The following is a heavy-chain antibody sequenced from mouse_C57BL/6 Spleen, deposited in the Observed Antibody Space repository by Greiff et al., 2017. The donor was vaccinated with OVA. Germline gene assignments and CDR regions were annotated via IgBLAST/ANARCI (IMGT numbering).Heavy chain of an antibody. CDR1: GYSFTGYY. J-gene: IGHJ2*01. CDR2: INPSTGGT. CDR3: AINYYGSSFDD. V-gene: IGHV1-42*01. Sequence: VQLQQSGPELVKPGASVKISCKASGYSFTGYYMNWVKQSPEKSLEWIGEINPSTGGTTYNQKFKAKATLTVDKSSSTAYMQLKSLTSEDSAVYYCAINYYGSSFDDWGQGTTLTVSS. D-gene: IGHD1-1*01.